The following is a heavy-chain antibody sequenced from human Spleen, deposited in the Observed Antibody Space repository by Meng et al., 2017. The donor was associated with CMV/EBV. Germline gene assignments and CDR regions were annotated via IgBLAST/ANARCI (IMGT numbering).Heavy chain of an antibody. Sequence: GESLKISCKGSGYDFTTYWIGWVRQMPGKGLEWMGIIYPGDSDTRYSPSFQGHVTISADMSISTAYLQWSSLKASDTAIYYCARSTIFGGLPLDFWGRGTLVTVSS. CDR3: ARSTIFGGLPLDF. J-gene: IGHJ4*02. CDR2: IYPGDSDT. CDR1: GYDFTTYW. D-gene: IGHD3-3*01. V-gene: IGHV5-51*01.